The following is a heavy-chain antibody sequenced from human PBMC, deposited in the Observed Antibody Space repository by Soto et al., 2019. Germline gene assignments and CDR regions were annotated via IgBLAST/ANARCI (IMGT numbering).Heavy chain of an antibody. CDR2: IIPIFGTA. Sequence: GASVKVSCKASGGTFSSYAISWVRQAPGQGLEWMGGIIPIFGTANYAQKFQGRVTITADESTSTAYMELSSLRSEDTAVYYCARFNRGGSPGIAAAGPLYYYYYYGMDVWGQVTTVTASS. CDR3: ARFNRGGSPGIAAAGPLYYYYYYGMDV. D-gene: IGHD6-13*01. J-gene: IGHJ6*02. CDR1: GGTFSSYA. V-gene: IGHV1-69*13.